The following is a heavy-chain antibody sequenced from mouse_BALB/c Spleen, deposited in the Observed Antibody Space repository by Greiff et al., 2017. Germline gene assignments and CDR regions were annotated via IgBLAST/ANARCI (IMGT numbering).Heavy chain of an antibody. CDR2: INPSGGYT. J-gene: IGHJ4*01. V-gene: IGHV1-4*01. CDR3: FPHYGNAMDY. Sequence: VKLMESGAELARPGASVKMSCKASGYTFTSYTMHWVKQRPGQGLEWIGYINPSGGYTNYNQKFKDKATLTADKSSSTAYMQLSSLTSEDSAVYYCFPHYGNAMDYWGQGTSVTVSS. CDR1: GYTFTSYT. D-gene: IGHD2-1*01.